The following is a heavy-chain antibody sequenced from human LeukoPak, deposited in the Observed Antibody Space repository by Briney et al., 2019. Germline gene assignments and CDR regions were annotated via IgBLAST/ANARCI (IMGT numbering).Heavy chain of an antibody. CDR3: AREYGSGSCFDF. CDR2: ISGGSRYT. Sequence: PSETLSLTCTVSGGSISNYYWTWIRQAPGKGLERVSYISGGSRYTNYADSVKGRFTISRDNAKNSLYLQMNSLRAEDTAVYYCAREYGSGSCFDFWGQGTLVTVSS. CDR1: GGSISNYY. J-gene: IGHJ4*02. V-gene: IGHV3-11*05. D-gene: IGHD3-10*01.